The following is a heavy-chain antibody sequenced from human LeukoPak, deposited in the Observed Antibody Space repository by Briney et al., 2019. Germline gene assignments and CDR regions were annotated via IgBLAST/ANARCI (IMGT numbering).Heavy chain of an antibody. J-gene: IGHJ4*02. Sequence: PGGSLRLSCAASGLTFSSYAMSWVRQAPWKGLEWVSGISYSGGSTYYADSVKGRFTISRDNSKNTLYLQLNSLRGEDTAVYYCAKVKEEHQRAYYFDYWGQGTLVTVSS. CDR1: GLTFSSYA. CDR3: AKVKEEHQRAYYFDY. CDR2: ISYSGGST. V-gene: IGHV3-23*01. D-gene: IGHD1-26*01.